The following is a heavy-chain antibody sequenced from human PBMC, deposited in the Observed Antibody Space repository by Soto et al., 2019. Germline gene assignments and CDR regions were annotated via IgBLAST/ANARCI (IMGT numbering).Heavy chain of an antibody. V-gene: IGHV3-9*01. CDR1: GFTFDDYA. CDR3: AKDRGLVLSFDFDD. Sequence: EVQLVESGGGLVQPGRSLRLSCAASGFTFDDYAMHWVRQAPGKGLEWVSGISWNSGSIGYADCVKGRFTIARDNAKNSLYLQMNSLRAEDTALYYCAKDRGLVLSFDFDDWGQGTLVTVSS. CDR2: ISWNSGSI. D-gene: IGHD6-19*01. J-gene: IGHJ4*02.